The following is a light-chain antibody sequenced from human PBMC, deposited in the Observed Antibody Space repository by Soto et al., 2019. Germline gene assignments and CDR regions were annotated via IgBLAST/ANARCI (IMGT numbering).Light chain of an antibody. CDR2: GAS. V-gene: IGKV3-15*01. CDR1: QSVSRN. J-gene: IGKJ1*01. CDR3: QQYNNGPRT. Sequence: EIVMTQSPATLSVSPGERATLSCRASQSVSRNLAWYQQKPGQAPRLLLYGASSRATGVPARFGGSGSGSEVALQISVLHSEDFAVYYCQQYNNGPRTFGQRTKLDI.